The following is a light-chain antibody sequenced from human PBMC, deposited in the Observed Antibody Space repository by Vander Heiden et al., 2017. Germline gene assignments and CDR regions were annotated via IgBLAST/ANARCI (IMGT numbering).Light chain of an antibody. CDR3: QQRYSNHRTWT. V-gene: IGKV1-39*01. J-gene: IGKJ1*01. CDR1: QGISRD. Sequence: DIQMTQSPSSLSASIGDRVTITCRASQGISRDLKWYQQKPGKGPKLRIYAASSLQTGVQSRFSGSGDGTDFTLTIISRQPEDFASYYSQQRYSNHRTWTFGQGTKVEIK. CDR2: AAS.